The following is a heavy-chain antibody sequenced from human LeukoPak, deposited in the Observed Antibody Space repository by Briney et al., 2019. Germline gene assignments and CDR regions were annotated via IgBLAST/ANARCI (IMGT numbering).Heavy chain of an antibody. J-gene: IGHJ5*02. D-gene: IGHD1-26*01. V-gene: IGHV7-4-1*02. CDR3: ASAGQWELRRGFDP. CDR2: INTNTGNP. Sequence: ASVKVSCTASGYTFTSYAMNWVRQAPGQGLEWMGWINTNTGNPTYAQGFTGRFVFSLDTSVSTAYLQISSLKAEDTAVYYCASAGQWELRRGFDPWGQGTLVTVSS. CDR1: GYTFTSYA.